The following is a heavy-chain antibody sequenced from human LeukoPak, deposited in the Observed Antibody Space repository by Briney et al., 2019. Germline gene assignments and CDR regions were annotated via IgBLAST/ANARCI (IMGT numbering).Heavy chain of an antibody. CDR1: GRFMSRYH. CDR2: IHYSGSA. CDR3: ARSVSWGLLVRDDAFDI. J-gene: IGHJ3*02. V-gene: IGHV4-59*08. Sequence: SETVTLLCTVSGRFMSRYHWIWIREPPGKGLEWIGYIHYSGSATNNPSLKRRVATSVDTSKKQFSLKLRSVTAADTAVYYCARSVSWGLLVRDDAFDIWGQGTMVTVSS. D-gene: IGHD2-21*01.